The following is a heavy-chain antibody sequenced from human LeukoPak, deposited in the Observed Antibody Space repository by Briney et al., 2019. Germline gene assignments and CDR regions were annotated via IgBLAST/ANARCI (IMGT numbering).Heavy chain of an antibody. D-gene: IGHD3-3*01. V-gene: IGHV4-59*01. CDR1: GGSISSYY. CDR2: IYYSGST. J-gene: IGHJ6*02. CDR3: ASYYGDYYYGMDV. Sequence: SETLSLTCTVSGGSISSYYWSWLRQPPGKGLEWIGYIYYSGSTNYNPSLKSRVTISVDTSKNQFSLKLSSVTAADTAVYYCASYYGDYYYGMDVWGQGTTVTVSS.